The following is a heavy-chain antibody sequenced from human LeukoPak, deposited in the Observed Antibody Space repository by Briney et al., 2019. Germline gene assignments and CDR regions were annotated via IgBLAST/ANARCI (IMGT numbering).Heavy chain of an antibody. CDR1: GFTFKNHG. Sequence: PGGSLRLSCAASGFTFKNHGMHWVRQAPGKGLEWVAVIWYDGSNKYYADSVRGHFTISRDNSKNTLYLQMTSLRAEDTAIYYCTRDIGSVRMDVWGQGTTVTVPS. J-gene: IGHJ6*02. CDR3: TRDIGSVRMDV. V-gene: IGHV3-33*01. D-gene: IGHD2-15*01. CDR2: IWYDGSNK.